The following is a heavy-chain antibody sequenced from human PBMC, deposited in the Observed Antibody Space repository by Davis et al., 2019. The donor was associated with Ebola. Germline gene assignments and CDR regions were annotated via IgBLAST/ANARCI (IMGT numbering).Heavy chain of an antibody. J-gene: IGHJ4*02. CDR3: AREYHY. D-gene: IGHD2-2*01. CDR1: GGSISSSNYY. CDR2: IYTSGTT. Sequence: PSETLSLTCTVSGGSISSSNYYWTWIRQPAGKGLGWIGHIYTSGTTNYNPSLKSRVTISLDTSKNQFSLNLNSVTAADTAVYYCAREYHYWGQGALVTVSS. V-gene: IGHV4-61*09.